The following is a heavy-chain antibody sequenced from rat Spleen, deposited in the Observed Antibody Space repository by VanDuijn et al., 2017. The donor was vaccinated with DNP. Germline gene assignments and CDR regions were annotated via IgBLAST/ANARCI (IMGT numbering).Heavy chain of an antibody. D-gene: IGHD4-3*01. Sequence: EVQLVESGGGLVQPGRSLKLSCAASGFTFSNYGMAWVRQAPTKGLEWVASISTSGEYSHYRDSVKGRFTISRDNAKDTQYLQMDSLSPEDTATYYCARDLIIRDTTSAMDVWGQGTSVTVSS. CDR3: ARDLIIRDTTSAMDV. V-gene: IGHV5S13*01. J-gene: IGHJ4*01. CDR1: GFTFSNYG. CDR2: ISTSGEYS.